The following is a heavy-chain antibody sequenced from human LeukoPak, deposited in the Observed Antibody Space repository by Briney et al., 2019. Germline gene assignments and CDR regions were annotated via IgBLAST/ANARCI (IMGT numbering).Heavy chain of an antibody. CDR3: ARERSGSSPHAFDI. Sequence: PSETLSLTCTVSGGSVSSSTYYWGWVRQPPGKGLEWIGNIYYTGSTYYNASLRSRVILSVDTSKNQFSLKMTSVTAADTAVYYCARERSGSSPHAFDIWGQGTMVTVSS. CDR1: GGSVSSSTYY. CDR2: IYYTGST. J-gene: IGHJ3*02. V-gene: IGHV4-39*02. D-gene: IGHD1-26*01.